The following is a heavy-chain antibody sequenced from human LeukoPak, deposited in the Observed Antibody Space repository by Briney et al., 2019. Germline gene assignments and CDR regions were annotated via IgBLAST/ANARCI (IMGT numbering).Heavy chain of an antibody. CDR1: GFAFDTYG. V-gene: IGHV3-23*01. J-gene: IGHJ4*02. Sequence: PGGSLRLSCAASGFAFDTYGMTWARQAPGKGLEWVSSISGSGYNTYYADSVKGRFTISRDNSKNTLYLQMNSLRADDTAVYYCAKRGIAAAASFDYWGQGTPVSVSS. CDR3: AKRGIAAAASFDY. D-gene: IGHD6-13*01. CDR2: ISGSGYNT.